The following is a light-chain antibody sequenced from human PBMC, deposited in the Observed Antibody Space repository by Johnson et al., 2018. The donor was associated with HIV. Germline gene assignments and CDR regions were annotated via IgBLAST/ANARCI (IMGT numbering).Light chain of an antibody. J-gene: IGLJ1*01. CDR1: SSNIGNNY. V-gene: IGLV1-51*01. Sequence: QSVLTQPPSVSAAPGQKVTISCSGSSSNIGNNYVSWYQQLPGTAPKLLIYDNNKRPSGIPDRFSGSKSGTSATLGITGLQTGDEADYYRGTWDSSLSAGIVFGTGTKVTVL. CDR2: DNN. CDR3: GTWDSSLSAGIV.